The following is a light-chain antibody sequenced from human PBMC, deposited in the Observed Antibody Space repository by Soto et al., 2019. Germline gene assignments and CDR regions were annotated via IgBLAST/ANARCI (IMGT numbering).Light chain of an antibody. CDR3: QQYNNWPRWT. J-gene: IGKJ1*01. Sequence: EMVMTQSPATLSVSPGERATLSCRASQSISINLAWYQQRPGQAPRVLIYGASTRATDIPARFSGSGSGTEFTLTISSLQSEDFAVYYCQQYNNWPRWTFGQGTKVEIK. V-gene: IGKV3-15*01. CDR1: QSISIN. CDR2: GAS.